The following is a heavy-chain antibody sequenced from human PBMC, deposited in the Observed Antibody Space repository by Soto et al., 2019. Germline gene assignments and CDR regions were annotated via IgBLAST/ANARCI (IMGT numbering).Heavy chain of an antibody. Sequence: SETLSLTCTVSGGSISSYYWSWIRQPPGKGLEWIGYIYYSGSTNYNPSLKSRVTISVDTSKNQFSLKLSSVTAADTAVYHCARLDIVVVVAATTRAGTGGMDVWGQGTTVTVAS. CDR3: ARLDIVVVVAATTRAGTGGMDV. J-gene: IGHJ6*02. V-gene: IGHV4-59*01. D-gene: IGHD2-15*01. CDR2: IYYSGST. CDR1: GGSISSYY.